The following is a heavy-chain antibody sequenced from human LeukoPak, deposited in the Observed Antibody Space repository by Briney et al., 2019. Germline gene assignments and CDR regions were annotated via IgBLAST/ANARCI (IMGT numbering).Heavy chain of an antibody. CDR3: AIRTVTRGAFDI. CDR2: ISGSGGST. D-gene: IGHD4-17*01. J-gene: IGHJ3*02. CDR1: GFTFSSYA. Sequence: PGGSLRLSCAASGFTFSSYAMSWVRQAPGKGLEWVSAISGSGGSTYYADSVKGRFTISRDNSKNTLYLQMNSLRAEDTAVYYYAIRTVTRGAFDIWGQGTMVTVSS. V-gene: IGHV3-23*01.